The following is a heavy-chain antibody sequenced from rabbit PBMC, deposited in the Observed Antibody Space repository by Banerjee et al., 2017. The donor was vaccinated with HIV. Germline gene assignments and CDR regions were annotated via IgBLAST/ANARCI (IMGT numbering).Heavy chain of an antibody. J-gene: IGHJ4*01. CDR1: GFSFSSNYW. V-gene: IGHV1S40*01. Sequence: QSLEESGGDLVKPGASLTLTCTASGFSFSSNYWICWVRQAPGKGLEWIACIWPGSSGSTYYANWAKGRFAISKTSSTTMTLQMASLTAADTATYFCARDGSSYYPFNLWGQGTLVTVS. CDR3: ARDGSSYYPFNL. CDR2: IWPGSSGST. D-gene: IGHD8-1*01.